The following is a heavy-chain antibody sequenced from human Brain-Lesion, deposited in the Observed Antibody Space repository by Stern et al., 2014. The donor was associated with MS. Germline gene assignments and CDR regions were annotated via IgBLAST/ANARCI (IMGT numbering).Heavy chain of an antibody. CDR1: GSTLTTID. J-gene: IGHJ4*02. Sequence: VQLVESGAEVRRPGASVRVSCKTSGSTLTTIDINWVRQATGHGLEWMGWMSPSSGDTGYAQKFQGRVTMTRDTSINTAYMELSSLVSEDTAVYYCAGGQPEMSHFDSWGQGTQVIVSS. CDR3: AGGQPEMSHFDS. CDR2: MSPSSGDT. V-gene: IGHV1-8*01. D-gene: IGHD1-14*01.